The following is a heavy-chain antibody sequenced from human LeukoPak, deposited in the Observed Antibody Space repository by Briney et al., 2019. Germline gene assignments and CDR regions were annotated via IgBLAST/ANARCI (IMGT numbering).Heavy chain of an antibody. D-gene: IGHD3-3*01. V-gene: IGHV3-11*04. CDR1: GFTFSDYY. CDR3: ARERYDFWSGYYPYYYFDY. Sequence: PGGSLRLSCAASGFTFSDYYMSWIRQAPGKGLEWVSYISSSGSTIYYADSVKGRFTTSRDNAKNSLYLQMNSLRAEDTAVYYCARERYDFWSGYYPYYYFDYWGQGTLVTVSS. CDR2: ISSSGSTI. J-gene: IGHJ4*02.